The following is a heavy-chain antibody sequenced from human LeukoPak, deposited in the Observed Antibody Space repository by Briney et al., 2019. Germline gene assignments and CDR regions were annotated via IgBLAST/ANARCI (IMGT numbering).Heavy chain of an antibody. Sequence: PSETLSLTCTVSGGSISSDYWSWIRQPPGQGLERMGRIYTSGSTNYNPSLKSRVTMSVGTSKNQFSQYLSSVTAADTAVYYCARGSFWSGYSPNGCDPWGQGPLVTVSS. CDR1: GGSISSDY. D-gene: IGHD3-3*01. V-gene: IGHV4-4*07. CDR2: IYTSGST. CDR3: ARGSFWSGYSPNGCDP. J-gene: IGHJ5*02.